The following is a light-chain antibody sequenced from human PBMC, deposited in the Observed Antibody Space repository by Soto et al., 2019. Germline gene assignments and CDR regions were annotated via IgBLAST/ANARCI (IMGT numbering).Light chain of an antibody. V-gene: IGLV2-8*01. Sequence: QSALTQPPSASGSPGQSVTFSCTGTRSDIGAYNFVSWYQQFPGKAPKLIIYEVTRRPSGVPDRFSGSKSGNTASLTVSGLQADDEADYYCSSYAGRNPVIFGGGTKLTVL. CDR1: RSDIGAYNF. CDR3: SSYAGRNPVI. CDR2: EVT. J-gene: IGLJ2*01.